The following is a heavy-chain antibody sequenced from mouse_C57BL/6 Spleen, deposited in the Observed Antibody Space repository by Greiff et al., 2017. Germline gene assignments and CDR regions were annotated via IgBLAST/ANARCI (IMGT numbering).Heavy chain of an antibody. D-gene: IGHD2-4*01. V-gene: IGHV1-55*01. CDR1: GYTFTSYW. J-gene: IGHJ3*01. Sequence: VQLQQPGAELVKPGASVKMSCKASGYTFTSYWITWVKQRPGQGLEWIGDIYPGSGSTNYNEKFKSKATLTVDTSSSTAYMQLSSLTSEDSAVYYCARPSTRITTEFAYWGQGTLVTVSA. CDR3: ARPSTRITTEFAY. CDR2: IYPGSGST.